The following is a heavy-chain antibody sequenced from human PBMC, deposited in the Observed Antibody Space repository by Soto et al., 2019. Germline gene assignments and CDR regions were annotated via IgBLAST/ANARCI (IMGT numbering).Heavy chain of an antibody. CDR3: VKDGGYCSSSTCYSPRNHYFDS. D-gene: IGHD2-2*01. Sequence: GGSLRLSCGASGFTFSDYWMSWVRQAPGKGPEWVANIKFDGSEKQYVDSVRGRFTISRDNSRNSLFLQMNSLRVGDTAVYYCVKDGGYCSSSTCYSPRNHYFDSWGQGTLVTVSS. CDR2: IKFDGSEK. V-gene: IGHV3-7*03. J-gene: IGHJ4*02. CDR1: GFTFSDYW.